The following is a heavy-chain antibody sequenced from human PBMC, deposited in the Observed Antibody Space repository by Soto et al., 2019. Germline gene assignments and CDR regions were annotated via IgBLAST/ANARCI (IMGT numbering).Heavy chain of an antibody. CDR2: IGGRATSA. V-gene: IGHV3-23*01. Sequence: EVQLLESGGGLVQPGGSLRLSCAASGFTFSNYAMSWVRQAPGKGLEWVSGIGGRATSAYYADSVKGRFAISRDNSYTTLFLQLNSLRAEDTAVYYCAKSRYSDSSGEFYDFWGQGTLVSVSS. CDR1: GFTFSNYA. D-gene: IGHD3-22*01. J-gene: IGHJ4*02. CDR3: AKSRYSDSSGEFYDF.